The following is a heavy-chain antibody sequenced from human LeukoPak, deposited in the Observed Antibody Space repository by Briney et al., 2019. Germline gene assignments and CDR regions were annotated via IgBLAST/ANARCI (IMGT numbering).Heavy chain of an antibody. CDR2: FFYSGRT. CDR3: GRHLGYCSGGTCHWEPDALDF. J-gene: IGHJ3*01. D-gene: IGHD2-15*01. V-gene: IGHV4-39*01. Sequence: SETLSLTCTVSGGSISRNNYNWGWIRPPPGKGLEGLGCFFYSGRTYYNPSLNNQVTISVDTSKNQFSLKLSAVTAADTAVYYCGRHLGYCSGGTCHWEPDALDFWAQGTRVTVSS. CDR1: GGSISRNNYN.